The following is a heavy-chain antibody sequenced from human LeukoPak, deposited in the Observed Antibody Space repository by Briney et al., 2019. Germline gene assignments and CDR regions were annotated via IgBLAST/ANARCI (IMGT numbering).Heavy chain of an antibody. J-gene: IGHJ5*02. V-gene: IGHV4-34*01. CDR1: GGSFSGYY. CDR2: INHSGST. CDR3: ARDNGGYSGSYYDPRDNWFDP. Sequence: PSETLSLTCAVYGGSFSGYYWSWIRQPPGKGLEWIGEINHSGSTNYNPSLKSRVTISVDTSKNQFSLKLSSVTAADTAVYYCARDNGGYSGSYYDPRDNWFDPWGQGTLVTVSS. D-gene: IGHD1-26*01.